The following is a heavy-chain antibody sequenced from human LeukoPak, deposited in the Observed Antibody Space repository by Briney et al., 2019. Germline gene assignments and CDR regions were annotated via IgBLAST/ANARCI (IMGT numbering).Heavy chain of an antibody. CDR1: GGSISSSSYY. V-gene: IGHV4-39*07. J-gene: IGHJ4*02. Sequence: SETLSLTCTVSGGSISSSSYYWGWIRQPPGKGLEWIGSIYYSGSTNYNPSLKSRVTISVGTSKNQFSLKLSSVTAADTAVYYCARRKLGYGGNSQRLDYWGQGTLVTVSS. CDR2: IYYSGST. CDR3: ARRKLGYGGNSQRLDY. D-gene: IGHD4-23*01.